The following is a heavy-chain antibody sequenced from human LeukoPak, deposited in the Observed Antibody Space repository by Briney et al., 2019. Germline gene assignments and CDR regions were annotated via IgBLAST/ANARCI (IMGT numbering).Heavy chain of an antibody. CDR2: IRYDGSNK. CDR3: ARVFYDSSGYYPDY. D-gene: IGHD3-22*01. V-gene: IGHV3-30*02. J-gene: IGHJ4*02. CDR1: GFTFSSYG. Sequence: PGGSLRLSCAASGFTFSSYGMHWVRQAPGKGLEWVAFIRYDGSNKYYADSVKGRFTISRDNSKNTLYLQMNSLRAEDTAVYYCARVFYDSSGYYPDYWGQGTLVTVSS.